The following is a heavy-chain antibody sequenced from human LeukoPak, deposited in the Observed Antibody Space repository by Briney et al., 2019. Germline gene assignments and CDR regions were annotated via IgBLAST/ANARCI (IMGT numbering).Heavy chain of an antibody. CDR3: ARDPYSSGFPVGFWFDP. CDR2: INPNGGST. D-gene: IGHD3-3*01. CDR1: GYTFISYY. V-gene: IGHV1-46*01. Sequence: GASVKVSCKASGYTFISYYMHWVRQAPGQGLECMGIINPNGGSTSYAQKFQGRVTMTRDTSTSTVYMELSSLRSEDTAVYYCARDPYSSGFPVGFWFDPWGQGTLVTVSS. J-gene: IGHJ5*02.